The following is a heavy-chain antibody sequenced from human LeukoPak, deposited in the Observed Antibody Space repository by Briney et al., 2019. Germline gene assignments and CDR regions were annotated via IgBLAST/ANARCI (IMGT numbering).Heavy chain of an antibody. CDR3: ARGRPPYCSSTSCYTLYYYYYYMDV. J-gene: IGHJ6*03. Sequence: SETLSLTCTVSGGSLSTYYWSWIRQPLGKGLEWIGYIYHSGSTYYNPSLKSRVTISVDRSKNQFSLKLSSVTAADTAVYYCARGRPPYCSSTSCYTLYYYYYYMDVWGKGTTVTVSS. D-gene: IGHD2-2*02. CDR2: IYHSGST. CDR1: GGSLSTYY. V-gene: IGHV4-59*12.